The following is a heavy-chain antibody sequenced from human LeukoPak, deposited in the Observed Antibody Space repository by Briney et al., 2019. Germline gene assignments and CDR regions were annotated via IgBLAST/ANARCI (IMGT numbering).Heavy chain of an antibody. V-gene: IGHV3-11*01. CDR1: GFTFSDYY. Sequence: PGGSLRLSCAASGFTFSDYYISWIRQAPGKGLEWVSYISSSGGTIYYADSVKGRFTISRDNAKNSLYLQMNSLRAEDTAVYYCARHYGSGSYRLDPWGQGTLVTVSS. CDR2: ISSSGGTI. J-gene: IGHJ5*02. D-gene: IGHD3-10*01. CDR3: ARHYGSGSYRLDP.